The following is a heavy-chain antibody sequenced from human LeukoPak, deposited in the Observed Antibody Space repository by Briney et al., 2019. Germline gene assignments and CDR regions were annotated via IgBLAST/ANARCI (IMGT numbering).Heavy chain of an antibody. CDR2: VSLYSGS. V-gene: IGHV4-4*07. J-gene: IGHJ6*03. CDR1: GDSMRDFY. D-gene: IGHD1-26*01. CDR3: ARTTGQGTSWSPLATYFIDV. Sequence: WKTLSLTCTVSGDSMRDFYWTWIRQSADKGLEWIGRVSLYSGSAYNPALKPRLTILVATSRSLFSLKLTSLTAADTAIYYCARTTGQGTSWSPLATYFIDVWGRGTSVTVSS.